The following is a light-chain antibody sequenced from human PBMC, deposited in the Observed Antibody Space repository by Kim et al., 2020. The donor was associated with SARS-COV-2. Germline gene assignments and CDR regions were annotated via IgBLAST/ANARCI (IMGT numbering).Light chain of an antibody. J-gene: IGKJ4*01. V-gene: IGKV1-39*01. CDR2: AAS. CDR3: QQSNSHPLT. CDR1: QSISTY. Sequence: ASVGDRVTISCRASQSISTYLKWYQQQPGKAPKLLIYAASALQSGVPSRFSGSGYGTDFILTISNLQPEDFATYYCQQSNSHPLTFGGGTKVDIK.